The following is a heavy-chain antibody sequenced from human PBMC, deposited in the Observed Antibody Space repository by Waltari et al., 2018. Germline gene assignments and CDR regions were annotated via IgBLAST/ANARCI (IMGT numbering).Heavy chain of an antibody. V-gene: IGHV4-38-2*02. CDR2: IYHSGTT. Sequence: QVQLQESGPGLVKPSETLSLTCTVSGYSISSGYYWGWIRQPPGKGLEWIGNIYHSGTTYSNPSLKSRVTISVDTSKNQLSLKLNSVTAAGTAVYYCARDRYSGSPKLYYFDYWGQGALVTVSS. CDR3: ARDRYSGSPKLYYFDY. D-gene: IGHD6-13*01. CDR1: GYSISSGYY. J-gene: IGHJ4*02.